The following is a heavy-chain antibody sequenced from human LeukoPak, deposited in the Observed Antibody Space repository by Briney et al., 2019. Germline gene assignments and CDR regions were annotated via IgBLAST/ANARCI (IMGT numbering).Heavy chain of an antibody. CDR2: ISAYNGNT. CDR3: ARDTILSGYSSGWYYYYGMDV. V-gene: IGHV1-18*04. Sequence: ASVKFSCKASGYTFTSYGISWVRQAPGQGLEWMGWISAYNGNTNYAQKLQGRVTMTTDTSTSTAYMELRSLRSDDTAVYYCARDTILSGYSSGWYYYYGMDVWGKGTTVTVSS. J-gene: IGHJ6*04. CDR1: GYTFTSYG. D-gene: IGHD6-19*01.